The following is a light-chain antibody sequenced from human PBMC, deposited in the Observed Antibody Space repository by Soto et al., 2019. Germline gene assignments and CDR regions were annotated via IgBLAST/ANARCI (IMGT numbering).Light chain of an antibody. CDR1: SIDVGSYNL. Sequence: QSVLTQPASVSGSPGQSMTISCTVTSIDVGSYNLVSWYQQHPGKAPKLMIYEGSKRPSGVSNRFSGSKSGNTASLTISGLQAEDEADYYCCSYAGSSTFVFGTGTKVTVL. CDR3: CSYAGSSTFV. V-gene: IGLV2-23*03. CDR2: EGS. J-gene: IGLJ1*01.